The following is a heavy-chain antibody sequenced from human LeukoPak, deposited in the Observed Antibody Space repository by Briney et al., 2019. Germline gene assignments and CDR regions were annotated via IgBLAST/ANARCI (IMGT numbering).Heavy chain of an antibody. Sequence: PGGSLRLSCAASGFTFSSYAMSWVRQAPGKGLEWVSAISGSGGSTYYADSVKGRFTISRDNAKNSLYLQMNSLRAEDTAVYYCIVLAVTATLGFDYWGQGTLVTVSS. CDR2: ISGSGGST. V-gene: IGHV3-23*01. CDR3: IVLAVTATLGFDY. D-gene: IGHD6-19*01. CDR1: GFTFSSYA. J-gene: IGHJ4*02.